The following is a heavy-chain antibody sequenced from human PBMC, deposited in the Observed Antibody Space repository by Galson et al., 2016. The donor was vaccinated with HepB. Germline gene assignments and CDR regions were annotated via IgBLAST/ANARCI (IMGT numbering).Heavy chain of an antibody. Sequence: SVKVSCKASGGPFRNYAISWVRQARGQGLEWMGDIIPNFTTTRYAQIFQGRVTITADEFTNTAYMELNSLRSEDTAVYYCAADGSGRYNGCNRFDPWGQGTLITVSS. V-gene: IGHV1-69*13. CDR1: GGPFRNYA. CDR2: IIPNFTTT. J-gene: IGHJ5*02. CDR3: AADGSGRYNGCNRFDP. D-gene: IGHD3-10*01.